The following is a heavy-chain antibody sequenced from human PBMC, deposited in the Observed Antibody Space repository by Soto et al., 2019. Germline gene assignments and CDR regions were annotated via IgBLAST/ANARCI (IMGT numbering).Heavy chain of an antibody. Sequence: QVQLVQSGAEVKKPGASVKVSCTASGYTFTNYGFSWVRQAPGQGLEWMGWISGYNGNTKYVEKFQGRVTMTADTSTSTAHMELRSLRSDDKAVYYCARDGPAPYYYYGMDVWGQGTAVTVSS. V-gene: IGHV1-18*01. J-gene: IGHJ6*02. CDR1: GYTFTNYG. CDR2: ISGYNGNT. CDR3: ARDGPAPYYYYGMDV.